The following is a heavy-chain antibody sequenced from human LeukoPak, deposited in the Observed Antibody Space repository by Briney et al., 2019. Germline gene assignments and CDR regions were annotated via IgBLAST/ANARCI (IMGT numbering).Heavy chain of an antibody. CDR1: GFTFSSYS. CDR3: ARLIVATIFSWYFDL. J-gene: IGHJ2*01. CDR2: ISYDGSNK. D-gene: IGHD5-12*01. Sequence: GGSLRLSCGASGFTFSSYSMHWVRQAPGKGLEGVAVISYDGSNKYYADSVKGRFTISRDNARNSLYLQMNSLRVEDTAVYYCARLIVATIFSWYFDLWGRGTLVTVSS. V-gene: IGHV3-30*04.